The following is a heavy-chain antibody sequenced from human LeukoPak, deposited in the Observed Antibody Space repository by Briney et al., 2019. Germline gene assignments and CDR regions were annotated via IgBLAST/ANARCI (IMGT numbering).Heavy chain of an antibody. Sequence: PGGSLRLSCAASGFTFSSYAMSWVRQAPGKGLEWVSAISGSGGSTYYADSVKGRFTISRDNSKNTLYLQMNSLRAEDTVVYYCATIFGVVIIYFDYWGQGTLVTVSS. CDR2: ISGSGGST. CDR1: GFTFSSYA. V-gene: IGHV3-23*01. D-gene: IGHD3-3*01. CDR3: ATIFGVVIIYFDY. J-gene: IGHJ4*02.